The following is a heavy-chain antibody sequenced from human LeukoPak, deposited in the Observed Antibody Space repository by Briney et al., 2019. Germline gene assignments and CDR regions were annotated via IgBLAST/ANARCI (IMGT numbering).Heavy chain of an antibody. CDR1: GGSISSYY. D-gene: IGHD6-19*01. CDR3: VREREKQWLF. CDR2: IFHTGSA. Sequence: SETLSLTCTVSGGSISSYYWGWIRQPPGKGLEYIGSIFHTGSADYNPSLKSRVTLSVDTSKNQFSLKLNSVTAADTAVYYCVREREKQWLFWGQGTLVPVSS. V-gene: IGHV4-59*12. J-gene: IGHJ4*02.